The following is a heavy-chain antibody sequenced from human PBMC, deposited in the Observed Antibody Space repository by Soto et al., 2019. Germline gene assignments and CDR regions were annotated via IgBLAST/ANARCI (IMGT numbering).Heavy chain of an antibody. CDR1: GGTFSSYA. D-gene: IGHD3-16*02. Sequence: GASVKVSCKASGGTFSSYAISWVRQAPGQGLEWMGGIIPIFGTANYAQKFQGRVTITADESTSTAYMELSSLRSEDTAVYYCAKSLRPGVWGSYPHFDYWGQGTLVTVSS. CDR2: IIPIFGTA. V-gene: IGHV1-69*13. CDR3: AKSLRPGVWGSYPHFDY. J-gene: IGHJ4*02.